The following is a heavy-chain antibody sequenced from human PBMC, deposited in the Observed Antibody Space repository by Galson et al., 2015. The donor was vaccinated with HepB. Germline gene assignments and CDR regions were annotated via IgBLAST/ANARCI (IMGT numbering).Heavy chain of an antibody. D-gene: IGHD6-13*01. V-gene: IGHV3-23*01. CDR3: AKAAGYYSYYGLDV. CDR1: GFTFSSYA. CDR2: ISSSGAVI. Sequence: SLRLSCAASGFTFSSYAMSWVRQAPGKGLEWVSVISSSGAVIYYADSVRGRFTISRDNSKNTLYLQMNSLRAEDTALYYCAKAAGYYSYYGLDVWGQGTTVTVSS. J-gene: IGHJ6*02.